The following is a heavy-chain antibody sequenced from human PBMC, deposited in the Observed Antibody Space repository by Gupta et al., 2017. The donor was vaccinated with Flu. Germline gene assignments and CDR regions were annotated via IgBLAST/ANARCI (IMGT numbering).Heavy chain of an antibody. J-gene: IGHJ4*02. CDR2: ISTNGGST. D-gene: IGHD6-19*01. CDR1: GLSFSSYA. V-gene: IGHV3-64*01. Sequence: EVQLVESGGGLVQPGGSLRPSCAASGLSFSSYARHWVRQAPGKGLEYVSAISTNGGSTYYANSVKGRFTISRDNSKNTLYLQMGSLRTEDMAVYYCAGSIAVAGTGYYFDYWGQGTLVTVSS. CDR3: AGSIAVAGTGYYFDY.